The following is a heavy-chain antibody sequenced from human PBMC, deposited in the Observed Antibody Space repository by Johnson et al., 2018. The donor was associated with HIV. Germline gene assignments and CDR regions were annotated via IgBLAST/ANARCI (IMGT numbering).Heavy chain of an antibody. J-gene: IGHJ3*01. CDR1: GFTFSSYA. CDR2: ISGSGGST. D-gene: IGHD3-22*01. V-gene: IGHV3-23*04. Sequence: VQLVESGGGLVQPGGSLRLSCAASGFTFSSYAMSWVRQAPGKGLEWVSAISGSGGSTYYADSVKGRFTISRDISKNTLYLQMNSLRADDTALYYCAKGLRRITMIVVAWGQGTMVTVSS. CDR3: AKGLRRITMIVVA.